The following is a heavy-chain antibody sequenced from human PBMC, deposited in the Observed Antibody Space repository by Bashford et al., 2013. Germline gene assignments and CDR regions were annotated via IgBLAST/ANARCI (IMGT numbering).Heavy chain of an antibody. Sequence: ASVKVSCKASGYFFSYFAIHWVRQAPGQRLEWMGWINPDGDTKYSQMFQGRVTITRDTSASTAYMELSNLRSEDTAVYYCARKPSGPYGMDVWGQGTTVTVSS. CDR3: ARKPSGPYGMDV. CDR1: GYFFSYFA. CDR2: INPDGDT. J-gene: IGHJ6*02. V-gene: IGHV1-3*01.